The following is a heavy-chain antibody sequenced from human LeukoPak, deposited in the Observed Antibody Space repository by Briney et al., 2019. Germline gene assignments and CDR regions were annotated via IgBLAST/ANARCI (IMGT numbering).Heavy chain of an antibody. V-gene: IGHV4-38-2*01. J-gene: IGHJ5*02. D-gene: IGHD2-21*01. Sequence: SETLSLTCAVSGYSISSGYYWGWIRQPPGKGLEWIGSIYHSGSTYYNPSLKSRVTISVDTSKNQFSLKLSSVTAADTAVYYCASSYCGGDCENWFDPRGQGTLVTVSS. CDR1: GYSISSGYY. CDR2: IYHSGST. CDR3: ASSYCGGDCENWFDP.